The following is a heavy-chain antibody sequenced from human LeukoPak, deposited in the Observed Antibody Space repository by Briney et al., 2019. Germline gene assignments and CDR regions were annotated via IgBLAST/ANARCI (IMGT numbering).Heavy chain of an antibody. CDR2: ISAYNGNT. CDR1: GYTFTGYG. CDR3: ARGRPTNYYYGSRGYYFDY. J-gene: IGHJ4*02. Sequence: ASVKVSCKASGYTFTGYGISWVRQAPGQGLEWMGWISAYNGNTNYAQKLQGRVTMTTDTSTSTAYMELRSLRSDDTAVYYCARGRPTNYYYGSRGYYFDYWGQGTLVTVSS. D-gene: IGHD3-10*01. V-gene: IGHV1-18*01.